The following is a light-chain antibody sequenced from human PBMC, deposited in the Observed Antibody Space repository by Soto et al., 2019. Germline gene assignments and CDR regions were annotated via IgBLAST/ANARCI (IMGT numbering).Light chain of an antibody. CDR1: QSLSSW. CDR2: DAS. J-gene: IGKJ2*01. V-gene: IGKV1-5*01. CDR3: QQYNSYPMYA. Sequence: DIQMTQSPSTLSASVGDRVTITCRASQSLSSWLAWYQQKPGKAPKLLIYDASSFESGVTSRFSGSGSGTEFTLTISSLQTDDCATDYCQQYNSYPMYAFGQGTKLEIK.